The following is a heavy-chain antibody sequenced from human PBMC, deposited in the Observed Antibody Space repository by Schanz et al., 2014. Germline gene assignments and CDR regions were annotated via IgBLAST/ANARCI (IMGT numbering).Heavy chain of an antibody. Sequence: EVQLVESGGGLVKPGGSLRLSCAASGFTFSTYSMHWVRQAPGKGLEWVSGISWNSGSIGYADSVKGRFTISRDNAKNTLYLQMNSLRAEDTAVYYCARDKGGYYPFDYWGQGTLVTVSS. V-gene: IGHV3-21*01. D-gene: IGHD3-3*01. CDR3: ARDKGGYYPFDY. J-gene: IGHJ4*02. CDR1: GFTFSTYS. CDR2: ISWNSGSI.